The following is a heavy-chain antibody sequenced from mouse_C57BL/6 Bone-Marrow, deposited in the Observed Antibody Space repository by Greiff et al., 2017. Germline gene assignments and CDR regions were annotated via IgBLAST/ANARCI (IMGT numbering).Heavy chain of an antibody. V-gene: IGHV5-12*01. CDR3: ARLEDY. CDR1: GFTFSDYY. J-gene: IGHJ4*01. CDR2: ISNGGGST. Sequence: DVKLVESGGGLVQPGGSLKLSCAASGFTFSDYYMYWVRQTPEKRLEWVAYISNGGGSTYYPDTVKGRFTISRDNAKNTLYLQMGRLKSEDTAMYYCARLEDYWGQGTSVTVSS.